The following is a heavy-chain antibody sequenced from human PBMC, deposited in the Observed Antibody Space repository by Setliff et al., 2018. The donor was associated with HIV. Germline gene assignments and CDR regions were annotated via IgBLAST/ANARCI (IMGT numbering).Heavy chain of an antibody. Sequence: ASVKVSCKPSGHAFSNSDIHWVRRATGQGLEWMGWMNPNSGVTGYALKFHDRVTMTRDTSISTAYLELRTLTSEDTAVYCCASGKGVGGVVITDGLDVWGKGTTVTVSS. CDR3: ASGKGVGGVVITDGLDV. D-gene: IGHD3-10*01. CDR1: GHAFSNSD. CDR2: MNPNSGVT. V-gene: IGHV1-8*02. J-gene: IGHJ6*04.